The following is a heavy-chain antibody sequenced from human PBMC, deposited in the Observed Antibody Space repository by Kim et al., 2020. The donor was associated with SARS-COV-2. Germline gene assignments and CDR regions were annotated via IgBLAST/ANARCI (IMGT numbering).Heavy chain of an antibody. CDR2: ISSGDITI. D-gene: IGHD1-26*01. CDR3: ARGGGSGRYYFPFDH. CDR1: GFTFSSYE. V-gene: IGHV3-48*03. J-gene: IGHJ3*01. Sequence: GGSLRLSCAASGFTFSSYEMNWVRQTPGKGLEWVSYISSGDITIHYADSVKGRFTISRDNAKNSLYLQINSLRAEDTAVYYCARGGGSGRYYFPFDHWG.